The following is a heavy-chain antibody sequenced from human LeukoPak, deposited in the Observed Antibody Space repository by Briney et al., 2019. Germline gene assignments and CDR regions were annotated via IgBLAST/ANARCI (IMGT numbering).Heavy chain of an antibody. CDR3: AKDFWGYSGGWYPFDY. CDR2: ISGSGGST. V-gene: IGHV3-23*01. J-gene: IGHJ4*02. CDR1: GFTFSSYA. Sequence: PGGSLRLSCAASGFTFSSYAMSWVRQAPGKGLEWVSAISGSGGSTYYADSVKGRFNISRDNSKNTLYLQMNSLRAEDTAVYYCAKDFWGYSGGWYPFDYWGQGTLVTVSS. D-gene: IGHD6-19*01.